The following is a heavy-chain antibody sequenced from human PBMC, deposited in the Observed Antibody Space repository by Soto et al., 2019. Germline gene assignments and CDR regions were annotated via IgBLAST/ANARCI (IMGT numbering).Heavy chain of an antibody. CDR3: ARDRAGYCSNGICLDAFDI. V-gene: IGHV3-23*01. CDR2: LSSRGFST. D-gene: IGHD2-8*01. CDR1: GFTFNDYA. J-gene: IGHJ3*02. Sequence: EVQLLESGGDLVQPGGSLRLSCAASGFTFNDYALTWVRQVPGKGLEWVSSLSSRGFSTHYAESVKGRFTISRDNIKKTVYLQMKRLRTEDTAVYYCARDRAGYCSNGICLDAFDIWGQGTLVTVSS.